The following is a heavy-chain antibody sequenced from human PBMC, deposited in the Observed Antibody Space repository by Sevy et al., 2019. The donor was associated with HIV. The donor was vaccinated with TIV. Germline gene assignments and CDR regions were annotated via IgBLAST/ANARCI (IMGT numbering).Heavy chain of an antibody. CDR3: AKDFTGYNGTDV. CDR1: GFTFGTFG. J-gene: IGHJ6*02. Sequence: GGSLRLSCAASGFTFGTFGMHWVRQAPGKGLEWVAVISYDGSSKYYGDSVKGRFIISRDNSKNTLYLQMSSLRPEDTAMYYCAKDFTGYNGTDVWGQGTTVTVSS. CDR2: ISYDGSSK. D-gene: IGHD3-9*01. V-gene: IGHV3-30*18.